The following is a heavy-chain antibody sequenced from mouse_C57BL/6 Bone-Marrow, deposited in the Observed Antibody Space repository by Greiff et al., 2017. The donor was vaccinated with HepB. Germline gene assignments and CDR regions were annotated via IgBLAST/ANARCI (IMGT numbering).Heavy chain of an antibody. Sequence: EVKLQESGPGLVKPSQSLSLTCSVTGYSITSGYYWNWIRQSPGNKQEWMGYISYDGSNNYNPSLKNRIPITRDTSKSTFFLKLNTVTTEDTATYYCARERLRRRRGFAYWGQGTLVTVSA. V-gene: IGHV3-6*01. J-gene: IGHJ3*01. D-gene: IGHD2-2*01. CDR3: ARERLRRRRGFAY. CDR1: GYSITSGYY. CDR2: ISYDGSN.